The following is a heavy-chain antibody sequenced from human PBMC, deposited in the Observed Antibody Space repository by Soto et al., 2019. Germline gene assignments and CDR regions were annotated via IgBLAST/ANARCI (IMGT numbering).Heavy chain of an antibody. CDR3: ARDAPPADY. V-gene: IGHV1-18*04. Sequence: GXSVKVSFKASGYTFTSYSISLVRQAPGQGLEWMGWISAYNGNTNYAQMLQGRVTMTTDTSTNTAYMEMRSLRSDDTAVYYCARDAPPADYWGQGTLVTVSS. CDR2: ISAYNGNT. J-gene: IGHJ4*02. CDR1: GYTFTSYS.